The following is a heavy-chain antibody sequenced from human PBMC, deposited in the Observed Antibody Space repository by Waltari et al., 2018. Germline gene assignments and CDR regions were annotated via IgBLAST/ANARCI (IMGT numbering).Heavy chain of an antibody. D-gene: IGHD6-19*01. CDR1: GFTFSSYG. CDR2: IWYDGSNK. V-gene: IGHV3-33*06. J-gene: IGHJ4*02. Sequence: QVQLVESGGGVVQPGRSLRLSCAASGFTFSSYGMHWVRQAPGKGLEVVAVIWYDGSNKYYADSVKGRFTIARDNSKNTLYLQMNSLRAEDTAVYYCAKDLVAGSSYWGQGTLVTVSS. CDR3: AKDLVAGSSY.